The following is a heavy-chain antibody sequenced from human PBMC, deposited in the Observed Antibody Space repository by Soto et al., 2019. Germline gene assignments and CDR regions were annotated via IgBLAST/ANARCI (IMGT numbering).Heavy chain of an antibody. CDR3: VRIRYQLPSAVHCLDP. J-gene: IGHJ5*02. CDR2: INHVGST. D-gene: IGHD1-1*01. CDR1: GGFLSKYY. Sequence: SESLSLSCAAYGGFLSKYYLTWVRQPPGKGLEWIGEINHVGSTNYNPSLKSRVTMSVDTSQNQFSLRLISVTAADTAMYYCVRIRYQLPSAVHCLDPWGQGTPVTVSS. V-gene: IGHV4-34*01.